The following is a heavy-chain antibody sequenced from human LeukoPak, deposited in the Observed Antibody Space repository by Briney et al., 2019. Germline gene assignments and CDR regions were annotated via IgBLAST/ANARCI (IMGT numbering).Heavy chain of an antibody. CDR3: ARDHGGYYGGYAARDY. J-gene: IGHJ4*02. Sequence: ASVKVSCKASGYTFTGYYMHWVRQAPGQGLEWMGWINPNSGGTNYAQKFQGRVTMTRDTSISTAYMELSRLRSDDTAVYYCARDHGGYYGGYAARDYWGQGTLVTVSS. D-gene: IGHD4-17*01. CDR1: GYTFTGYY. V-gene: IGHV1-2*02. CDR2: INPNSGGT.